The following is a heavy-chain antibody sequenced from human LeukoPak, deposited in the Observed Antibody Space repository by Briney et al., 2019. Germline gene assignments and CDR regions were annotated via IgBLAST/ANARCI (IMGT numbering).Heavy chain of an antibody. CDR1: GGTFSSYD. Sequence: ASVKVSCKASGGTFSSYDINWVRQATGQGLEWMGWMNPNSGNTGYAQKFQGRVTITRNTSISTAYMELSSLRSEDTAVYYCARGGSPLGYCSSTSCYEGDNWFDPWGQGTLATVSS. J-gene: IGHJ5*02. CDR3: ARGGSPLGYCSSTSCYEGDNWFDP. D-gene: IGHD2-2*01. V-gene: IGHV1-8*03. CDR2: MNPNSGNT.